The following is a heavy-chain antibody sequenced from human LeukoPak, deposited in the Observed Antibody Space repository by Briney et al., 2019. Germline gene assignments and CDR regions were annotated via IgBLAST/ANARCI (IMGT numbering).Heavy chain of an antibody. CDR2: TYNSGST. CDR1: GGSISSGSYY. Sequence: SETLSLTCTVSGGSISSGSYYWSWIRQPPGKGLEWIGYTYNSGSTNYNPSLKSRVTLSVDTSKNQFSLKLSSVTAADTAVYYCAREVPYYDFWSGYTSDAFDIWGQGTMVTVSS. CDR3: AREVPYYDFWSGYTSDAFDI. D-gene: IGHD3-3*01. J-gene: IGHJ3*02. V-gene: IGHV4-61*01.